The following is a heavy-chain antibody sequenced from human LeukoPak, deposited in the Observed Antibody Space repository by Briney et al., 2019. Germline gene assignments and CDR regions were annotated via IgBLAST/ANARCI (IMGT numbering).Heavy chain of an antibody. V-gene: IGHV1-2*02. D-gene: IGHD1-26*01. CDR2: INPNSGGT. Sequence: ASVKVSCKASGYTFTGYYMHWVRQAPGQGLEWMGWINPNSGGTNYAQKFQGRVTMTRDTSISTAYMELSRLRSDDTAVYYCARCQRYSGSYYDDYWGQGTLVTVSS. CDR1: GYTFTGYY. CDR3: ARCQRYSGSYYDDY. J-gene: IGHJ4*02.